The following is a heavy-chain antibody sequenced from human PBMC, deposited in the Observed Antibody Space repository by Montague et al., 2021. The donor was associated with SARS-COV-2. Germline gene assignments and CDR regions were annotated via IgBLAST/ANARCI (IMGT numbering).Heavy chain of an antibody. CDR1: GFTFSSYG. J-gene: IGHJ3*02. CDR2: IWYEGSNK. Sequence: SLRLSCAASGFTFSSYGMHWVRQAPGKGLEWVAVIWYEGSNKYYADSVKGRFTISGDNSKNTLYLQMNSLRAEDTAVYYCAREQHIVVVTATPGAFDIWGQGKMVTVSS. CDR3: AREQHIVVVTATPGAFDI. D-gene: IGHD2-21*02. V-gene: IGHV3-33*01.